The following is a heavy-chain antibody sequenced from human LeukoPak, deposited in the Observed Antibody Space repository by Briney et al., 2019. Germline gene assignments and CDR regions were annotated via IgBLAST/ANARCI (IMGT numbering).Heavy chain of an antibody. CDR3: ARPAAFDI. CDR2: ITQDPSQK. V-gene: IGHV3-7*03. Sequence: GLEWVANITQDPSQKYYVDSVKGRFTISRDNAKNSLYLQMNSLRAEDTAVYSCARPAAFDIWGQATMVTVSS. J-gene: IGHJ3*02. D-gene: IGHD2-2*01.